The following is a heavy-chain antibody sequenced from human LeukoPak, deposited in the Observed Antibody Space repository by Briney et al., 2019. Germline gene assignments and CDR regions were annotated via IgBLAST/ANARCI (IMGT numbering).Heavy chain of an antibody. V-gene: IGHV4-39*07. J-gene: IGHJ5*02. CDR1: GGSISSSSYY. Sequence: SETLSLTCTVSGGSISSSSYYWGWIRQPPGKGLEWIGSIYYSGSTYYNPSLKSRLTISVDTSKNQFSLELSSVTAADTAVYYCARDAYCSSTSCYGWGWFDPWGQGTLVTVSS. CDR2: IYYSGST. CDR3: ARDAYCSSTSCYGWGWFDP. D-gene: IGHD2-2*01.